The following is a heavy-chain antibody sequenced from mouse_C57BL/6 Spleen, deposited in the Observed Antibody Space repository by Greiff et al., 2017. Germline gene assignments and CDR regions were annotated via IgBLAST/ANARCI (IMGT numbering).Heavy chain of an antibody. Sequence: EVQLVESEGGLVQPGSSMKLSCTASGFTFSDYYMAWVRQVPEKGLEWVANINYDGSSTYYLDSLKSRFIISRDNAKNILYLQMSSLKSEDTATYYCARGLPFDYWGQGTTLTVSS. J-gene: IGHJ2*01. CDR2: INYDGSST. D-gene: IGHD1-2*01. V-gene: IGHV5-16*01. CDR1: GFTFSDYY. CDR3: ARGLPFDY.